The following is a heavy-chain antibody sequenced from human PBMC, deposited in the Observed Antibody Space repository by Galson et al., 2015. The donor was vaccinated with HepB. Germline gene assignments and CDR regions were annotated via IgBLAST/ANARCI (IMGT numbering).Heavy chain of an antibody. CDR1: GYTFTGYY. CDR3: ARQRITMIGDAFDI. J-gene: IGHJ3*02. D-gene: IGHD3-22*01. Sequence: SVKVSCKASGYTFTGYYMHWVRQAPGQGLEWMGRINPNSGGTNYAQKFQGRVTMTRDTSISTAYMELSRLRSDDTAVYYCARQRITMIGDAFDIWGQGTMVTVSS. CDR2: INPNSGGT. V-gene: IGHV1-2*06.